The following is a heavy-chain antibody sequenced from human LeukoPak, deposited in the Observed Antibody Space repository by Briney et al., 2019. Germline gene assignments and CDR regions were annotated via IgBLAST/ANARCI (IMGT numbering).Heavy chain of an antibody. J-gene: IGHJ6*03. V-gene: IGHV3-48*03. CDR1: GFTFSSYE. CDR2: ISSSGSTI. D-gene: IGHD3-10*01. CDR3: ARGPYASGTYGRRGWVHYMDV. Sequence: GGSLRLSCAASGFTFSSYEMNWVRQAPGKGLEWVSYISSSGSTIYYADSVKGRFTISRDNAKNSLYLQMNSLRAEDTAVYYCARGPYASGTYGRRGWVHYMDVWGKGTTVTVSS.